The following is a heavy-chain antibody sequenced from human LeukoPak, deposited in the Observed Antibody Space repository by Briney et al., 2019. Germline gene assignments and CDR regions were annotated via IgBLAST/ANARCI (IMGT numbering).Heavy chain of an antibody. D-gene: IGHD1-26*01. J-gene: IGHJ4*02. Sequence: GGSLRLSCAASGLIFRRYAMSWVRQAPGKGLKWVSGISASGDNTYYADSVKGRFTISRDNSKNTVYLQMNSQRAEDTAVYYCARELVGATAYFDHWGQGTLVTVSS. V-gene: IGHV3-23*01. CDR1: GLIFRRYA. CDR2: ISASGDNT. CDR3: ARELVGATAYFDH.